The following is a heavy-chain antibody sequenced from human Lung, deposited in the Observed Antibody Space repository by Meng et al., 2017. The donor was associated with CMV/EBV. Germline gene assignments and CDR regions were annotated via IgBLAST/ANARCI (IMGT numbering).Heavy chain of an antibody. CDR2: FYRSGST. V-gene: IGHV3-66*02. Sequence: ETLSLTCTASGFTVSSKYMNWVRQAPGKGLEWVSVFYRSGSTYYADSVKGRFTIARDNSKNTLYLQMKSLRVEDTAVYYCASDSSGFYNDVFDIWGQGTMVTGSS. D-gene: IGHD3-22*01. CDR3: ASDSSGFYNDVFDI. J-gene: IGHJ3*02. CDR1: GFTVSSKY.